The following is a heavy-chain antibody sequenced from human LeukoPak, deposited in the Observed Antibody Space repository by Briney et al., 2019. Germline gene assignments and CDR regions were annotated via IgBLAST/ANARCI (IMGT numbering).Heavy chain of an antibody. CDR2: ISSSGSTI. Sequence: GGSLRLSCAASGFTFSDYYMSWIRQAPGKGLEWVSYISSSGSTIYYADSVKGRFTISRDNARNSLYLQMNGLRAEDTAVYYCAKPGKGYYMDVWGKGTTVTVSS. D-gene: IGHD7-27*01. J-gene: IGHJ6*03. CDR3: AKPGKGYYMDV. V-gene: IGHV3-11*04. CDR1: GFTFSDYY.